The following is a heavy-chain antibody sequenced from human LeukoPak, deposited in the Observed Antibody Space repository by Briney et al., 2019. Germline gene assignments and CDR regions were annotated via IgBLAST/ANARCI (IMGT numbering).Heavy chain of an antibody. CDR1: GDSISTSSHY. J-gene: IGHJ3*02. CDR3: ARLYGDYETPAFDI. V-gene: IGHV4-39*01. Sequence: SETLSLTCTVSGDSISTSSHYWGWIRQPPGEGLEWIGSVYYSGSTYYNPSLKSRVTISVDTSKNQFSLKLISVTAADTAVYYCARLYGDYETPAFDIWGQGTMVTVSS. CDR2: VYYSGST. D-gene: IGHD4-17*01.